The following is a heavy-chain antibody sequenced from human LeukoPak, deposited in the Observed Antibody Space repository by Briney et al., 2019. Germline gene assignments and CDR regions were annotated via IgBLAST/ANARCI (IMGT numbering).Heavy chain of an antibody. Sequence: PSETLSLTCAVSGYSISSGYYWGWIRQPPGKGLEWIGSIYHSGSTYYNPSLKSRVTISVDTSKNQLSLKLSSVTATDTAVYYCARQLWLRNWFDPWGQGTLVTVSS. CDR1: GYSISSGYY. D-gene: IGHD5-18*01. CDR2: IYHSGST. V-gene: IGHV4-38-2*01. CDR3: ARQLWLRNWFDP. J-gene: IGHJ5*02.